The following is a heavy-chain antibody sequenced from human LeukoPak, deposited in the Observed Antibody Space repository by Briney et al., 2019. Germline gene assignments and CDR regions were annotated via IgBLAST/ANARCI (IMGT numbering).Heavy chain of an antibody. CDR1: GFTFSSYA. D-gene: IGHD3-22*01. V-gene: IGHV3-30-3*01. CDR2: ISYDGSNK. Sequence: GSLRLSCAASGFTFSSYAMHWVRQAPGKGLEWVAVISYDGSNKYYADSVKGRFTISRDNSKNTLYLQMNSLRAEDTAVYYCAKAPLITMIDYWGQGTLVTVSS. J-gene: IGHJ4*02. CDR3: AKAPLITMIDY.